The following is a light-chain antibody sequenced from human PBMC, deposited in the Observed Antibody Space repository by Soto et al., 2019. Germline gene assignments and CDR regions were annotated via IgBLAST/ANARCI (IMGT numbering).Light chain of an antibody. J-gene: IGKJ2*01. CDR1: QSVSSN. CDR3: QQYNNWHPMYT. V-gene: IGKV3-15*01. Sequence: EIVMTQSPATLSVSPGERATLSCRASQSVSSNLAWYQQKPGQAPRLLIYGASTRATGIPARFSGSGSGTEFTLTISGLQSEDFAVYYCQQYNNWHPMYTFGQGTKLEIK. CDR2: GAS.